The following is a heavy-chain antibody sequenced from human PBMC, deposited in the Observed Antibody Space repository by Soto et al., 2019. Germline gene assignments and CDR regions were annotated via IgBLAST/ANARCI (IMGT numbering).Heavy chain of an antibody. CDR1: GFTFSSYA. CDR3: AKYRDIGAVRDFDY. J-gene: IGHJ4*02. Sequence: GGSLRLSCAASGFTFSSYAMSWVRQAPGKGLEWLSSIGSGGGGINYADSVKGRFTISRDNSKTTLYLHMNSLRAKDTAVYYCAKYRDIGAVRDFDYWGQGTLVTVSS. CDR2: IGSGGGGI. D-gene: IGHD6-13*01. V-gene: IGHV3-23*01.